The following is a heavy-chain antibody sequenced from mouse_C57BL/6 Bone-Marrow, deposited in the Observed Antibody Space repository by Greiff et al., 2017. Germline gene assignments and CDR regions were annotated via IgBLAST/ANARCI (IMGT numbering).Heavy chain of an antibody. D-gene: IGHD1-1*01. V-gene: IGHV1-55*01. CDR3: AREEDYYGSPSYAMDY. CDR1: GYTFTSYW. J-gene: IGHJ4*01. Sequence: VQLQQPGAELVKPGASVKMSCKASGYTFTSYWITWVKQRPGQGLEWIGDIYPGSGSTNYNEKFKSKATLTVDTSSSTAYMQLSSLTSEDSAVYYCAREEDYYGSPSYAMDYWGQGTSVTVSS. CDR2: IYPGSGST.